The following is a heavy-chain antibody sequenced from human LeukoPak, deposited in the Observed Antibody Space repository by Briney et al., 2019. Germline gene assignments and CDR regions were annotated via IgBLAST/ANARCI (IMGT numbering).Heavy chain of an antibody. V-gene: IGHV4-38-2*01. D-gene: IGHD5-24*01. CDR3: ARFSDGYSLGGYYFDY. J-gene: IGHJ4*02. CDR2: IYHSGST. Sequence: SETLSLTCGVSGYSISSGYYWGWIRQPPGKGLEWIGSIYHSGSTYYNPSLKSRVTISVDTSKSQFSLKLSSVTAADTAVYYCARFSDGYSLGGYYFDYWGQGTLVTVSS. CDR1: GYSISSGYY.